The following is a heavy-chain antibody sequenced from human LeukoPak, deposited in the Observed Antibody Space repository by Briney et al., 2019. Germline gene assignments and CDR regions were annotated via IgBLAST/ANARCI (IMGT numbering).Heavy chain of an antibody. J-gene: IGHJ5*02. D-gene: IGHD3-10*01. V-gene: IGHV1-2*02. CDR1: GYTFTGYY. CDR3: ARLVTMVRGANWFDP. Sequence: ASVKVSCKASGYTFTGYYIHWVRQAPGQGLEWMGWINPNSGGTNYAQKFQGRVTMTRDTSLVTTYMELSRLRSDDTAVYYCARLVTMVRGANWFDPWGQGTLVTVSS. CDR2: INPNSGGT.